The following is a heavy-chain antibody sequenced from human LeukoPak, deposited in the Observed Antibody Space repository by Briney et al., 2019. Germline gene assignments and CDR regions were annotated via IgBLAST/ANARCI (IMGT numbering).Heavy chain of an antibody. CDR2: INKYGGEK. CDR3: ARISTAVAGVDY. D-gene: IGHD6-19*01. J-gene: IGHJ4*02. Sequence: PGGSLRLSFGAPVFTFSSHWRSSVRQAPAKGLEWVANINKYGGEKYYVASVKGRFSVSRDNAKNLVYLQMDSLRVEDTAVYYCARISTAVAGVDYWGQGTLVSVS. V-gene: IGHV3-7*01. CDR1: VFTFSSHW.